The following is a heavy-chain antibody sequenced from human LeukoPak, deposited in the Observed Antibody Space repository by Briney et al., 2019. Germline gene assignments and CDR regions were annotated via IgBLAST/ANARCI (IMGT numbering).Heavy chain of an antibody. J-gene: IGHJ4*02. CDR1: GGSFSGYY. CDR3: ARGRDRWLLQYFDY. V-gene: IGHV4-34*01. D-gene: IGHD3-22*01. Sequence: SETLSLTCAVYGGSFSGYYWSWIRQPPGKGLEWIGEINHSGSTNYNPSLKSRVTISVDTSKNQFSLKLSSVTAADTAVYYCARGRDRWLLQYFDYWGQGTLVTVS. CDR2: INHSGST.